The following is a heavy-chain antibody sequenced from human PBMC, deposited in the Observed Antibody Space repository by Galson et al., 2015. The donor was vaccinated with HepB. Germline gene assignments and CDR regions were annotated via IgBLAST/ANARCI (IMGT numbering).Heavy chain of an antibody. V-gene: IGHV4-61*08. Sequence: ETLSLTCAVSGGSVSSGGYYWTWIRQPPGRGLEWIGYVHSSGSATHNPSLKSRVTISVDTSKNQVSLKLSSVTAADTAVYYCARERKTVDYYYENSGYFSYFDYWGQGTLVSVSS. CDR3: ARERKTVDYYYENSGYFSYFDY. D-gene: IGHD3-22*01. CDR1: GGSVSSGGYY. CDR2: VHSSGSA. J-gene: IGHJ4*02.